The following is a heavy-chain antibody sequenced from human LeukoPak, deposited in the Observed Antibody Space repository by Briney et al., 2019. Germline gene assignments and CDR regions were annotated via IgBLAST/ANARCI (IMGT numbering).Heavy chain of an antibody. CDR3: TTGLGWLRFSAFDI. J-gene: IGHJ3*02. V-gene: IGHV3-15*01. Sequence: PGGSLRLSCAASGLTFSNAWMSWVRQAPGKGLEWVGRIKSKTDGGTTDYAAPVKGRFTISRDDSKNTLYLQMNSLKTEDTAVYYCTTGLGWLRFSAFDIWGQGTMVTVSS. D-gene: IGHD5-12*01. CDR1: GLTFSNAW. CDR2: IKSKTDGGTT.